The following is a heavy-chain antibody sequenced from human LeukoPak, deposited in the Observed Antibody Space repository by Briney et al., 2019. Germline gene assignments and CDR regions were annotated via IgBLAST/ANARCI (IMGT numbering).Heavy chain of an antibody. V-gene: IGHV3-23*01. Sequence: VKGRFTISRDNSKNTLYLQMNSLRAEDTAVYYCAKVKYYYGSGSYRAHDAFDIWGQGTMVTVSS. D-gene: IGHD3-10*01. J-gene: IGHJ3*02. CDR3: AKVKYYYGSGSYRAHDAFDI.